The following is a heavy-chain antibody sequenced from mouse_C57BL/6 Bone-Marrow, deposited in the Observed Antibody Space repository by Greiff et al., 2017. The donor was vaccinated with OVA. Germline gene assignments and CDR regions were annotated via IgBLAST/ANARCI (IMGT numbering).Heavy chain of an antibody. Sequence: EVQLVESGGDLVKPGGSLKLSCAASGFTFSSYGMSWVRQTPDKRLAWVATISSGGSYTYYPDSVKGRFTISRDNAKNTLYLQMSSLKSEDTAMYYCARIYYYGSSYVSYAMDYWGQGTSVTVSS. J-gene: IGHJ4*01. D-gene: IGHD1-1*01. V-gene: IGHV5-6*01. CDR1: GFTFSSYG. CDR3: ARIYYYGSSYVSYAMDY. CDR2: ISSGGSYT.